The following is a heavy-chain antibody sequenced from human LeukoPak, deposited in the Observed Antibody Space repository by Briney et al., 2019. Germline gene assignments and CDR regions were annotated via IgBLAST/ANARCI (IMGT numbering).Heavy chain of an antibody. CDR3: ARSSTSCYINCDWFDP. V-gene: IGHV4-38-2*01. J-gene: IGHJ5*02. Sequence: PSETLSLTCAVSGYSISSGYYWGWIRQPPGKGLEWIGSIYHSGSTYHNPSLKSRVTISVDTSKNQFSLKLSSVTAADTAVYYCARSSTSCYINCDWFDPWGQGTLVTVSS. CDR1: GYSISSGYY. CDR2: IYHSGST. D-gene: IGHD2-2*01.